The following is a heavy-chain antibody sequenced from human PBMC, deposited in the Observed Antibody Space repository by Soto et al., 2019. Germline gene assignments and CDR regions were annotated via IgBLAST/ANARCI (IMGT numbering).Heavy chain of an antibody. J-gene: IGHJ6*02. V-gene: IGHV4-34*01. CDR3: ARARSSVPARRGIGYYGMDV. D-gene: IGHD6-6*01. Sequence: QVQLQQWGAGLLKPSETLSLTCVVNGGSFSGYYWSWIRLPPGKGLEWIGEINHSGITDSNPSLKSRVTISVDESRNHFSLNLSSVTAADAAVYYCARARSSVPARRGIGYYGMDVWGQGTTVTVSS. CDR2: INHSGIT. CDR1: GGSFSGYY.